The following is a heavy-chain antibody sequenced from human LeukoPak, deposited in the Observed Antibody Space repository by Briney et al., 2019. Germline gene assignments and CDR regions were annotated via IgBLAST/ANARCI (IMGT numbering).Heavy chain of an antibody. CDR3: AREQWQLATYYYYYMDV. CDR2: ISYDGSNK. V-gene: IGHV3-30-3*01. Sequence: GRSLRLSCAASGFTFSSYAMHWVRQAPGKGLEWVAVISYDGSNKYYADSVKGRFTISRDNSKNTLYLQMNSLRAEDTAVYYCAREQWQLATYYYYYMDVWGKGTTVTVSS. D-gene: IGHD6-19*01. J-gene: IGHJ6*03. CDR1: GFTFSSYA.